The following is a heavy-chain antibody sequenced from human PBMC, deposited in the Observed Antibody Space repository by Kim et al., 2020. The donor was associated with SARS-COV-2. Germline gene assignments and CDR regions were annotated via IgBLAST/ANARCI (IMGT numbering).Heavy chain of an antibody. CDR2: ISPGGITI. Sequence: GGSLRLSCAASGLTFSTYEMNWVRQAPGKGLEWVSYISPGGITIHYADSVKGRFTISRDNAENSLYLRMNSLRAEDTAVYYCARVTDDTGYDHYAFDIWGQGTMVTVSS. J-gene: IGHJ3*02. V-gene: IGHV3-48*03. CDR3: ARVTDDTGYDHYAFDI. CDR1: GLTFSTYE. D-gene: IGHD5-12*01.